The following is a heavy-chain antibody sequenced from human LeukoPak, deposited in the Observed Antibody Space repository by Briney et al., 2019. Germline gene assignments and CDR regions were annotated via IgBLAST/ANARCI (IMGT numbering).Heavy chain of an antibody. D-gene: IGHD3-3*01. CDR2: ISSSGSTI. V-gene: IGHV3-48*03. CDR1: GFTFSSYE. CDR3: ARALPQYYDFWSGYYTGPYYYGMDV. Sequence: GGSLRLSCAASGFTFSSYEMNWVRQAPGKGLEWVSYISSSGSTIYYADSAKGRFTISRDNAKNSLYLQMNSLRAEDTAVYYCARALPQYYDFWSGYYTGPYYYGMDVWGQGTTVTVSS. J-gene: IGHJ6*02.